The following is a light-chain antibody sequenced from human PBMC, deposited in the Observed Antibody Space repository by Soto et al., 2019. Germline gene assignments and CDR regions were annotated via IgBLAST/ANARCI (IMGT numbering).Light chain of an antibody. Sequence: EIVLTQSPGTLSLSPGERATLSCRASQSVSSSYLAWYQQKPGQAPRLLIYGASSRAADIPDRFSGSGSGTDFTLTISRLEPEDLAVYYCQQYGTSPETFGQGTKVDIK. V-gene: IGKV3-20*01. J-gene: IGKJ1*01. CDR3: QQYGTSPET. CDR1: QSVSSSY. CDR2: GAS.